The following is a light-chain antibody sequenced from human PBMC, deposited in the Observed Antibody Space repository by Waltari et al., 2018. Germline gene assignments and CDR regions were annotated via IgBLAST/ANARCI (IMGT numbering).Light chain of an antibody. J-gene: IGKJ3*01. CDR3: QQYYSTPLT. V-gene: IGKV4-1*01. CDR1: PGVLYSSNNKNY. Sequence: DIVMTQSPDSLAVSLGERAPINCKSSPGVLYSSNNKNYLACYQQKPGQPPKLLIYWASTRESGVPDRFSGSGSGTDFTLTISSLQAEDVAVYYCQQYYSTPLTFGPGTKVDIK. CDR2: WAS.